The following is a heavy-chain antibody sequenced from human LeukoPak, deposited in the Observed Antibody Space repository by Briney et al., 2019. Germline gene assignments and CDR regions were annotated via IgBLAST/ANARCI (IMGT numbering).Heavy chain of an antibody. D-gene: IGHD3-22*01. CDR1: GGSISSYY. J-gene: IGHJ4*02. V-gene: IGHV4-59*01. CDR2: IYYSGST. CDR3: AREDYYDSSGSFDY. Sequence: PSETLSLTCTVSGGSISSYYWGWIRQPPGKGLEWIGYIYYSGSTNYNPSLKSRVTLSVDTSKNQFSLKLSSVTAADTAVYYCAREDYYDSSGSFDYWGQGTLVTVSS.